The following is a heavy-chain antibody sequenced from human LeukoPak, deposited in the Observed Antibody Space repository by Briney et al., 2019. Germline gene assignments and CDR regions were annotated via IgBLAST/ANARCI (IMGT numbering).Heavy chain of an antibody. CDR1: GFTFSSYG. J-gene: IGHJ4*02. V-gene: IGHV3-33*06. CDR2: IWYDGSNK. Sequence: TGGSLRLSCAASGFTFSSYGMHWVRQAPGKGLEWVAVIWYDGSNKYYADSVKGRFTISRDNSKNTLYLQMNSLRAEDTAVYYCAKVDLEYYYDSSGSLLDYWGQGTLVTVSS. D-gene: IGHD3-22*01. CDR3: AKVDLEYYYDSSGSLLDY.